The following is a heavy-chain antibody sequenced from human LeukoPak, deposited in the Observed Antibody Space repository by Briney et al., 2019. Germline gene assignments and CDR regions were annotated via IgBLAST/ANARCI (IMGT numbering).Heavy chain of an antibody. CDR2: ISGSGGST. CDR3: AKDRGSGSYLEVDY. V-gene: IGHV3-23*01. J-gene: IGHJ4*02. CDR1: GFSFSAYG. Sequence: GGSLRLSCAASGFSFSAYGMHWVRQAPGKGLEWVSAISGSGGSTYYADSVKGRFTISRDNSKNTLYLQMNSLRAEDTAVYYCAKDRGSGSYLEVDYWGQGTLVTVSS. D-gene: IGHD3-10*01.